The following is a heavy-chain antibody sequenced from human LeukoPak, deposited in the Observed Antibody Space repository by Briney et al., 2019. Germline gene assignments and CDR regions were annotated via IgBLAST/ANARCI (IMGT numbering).Heavy chain of an antibody. CDR2: IKQDGGQI. CDR1: GFTFSNYA. V-gene: IGHV3-7*01. Sequence: LSGGSLRLSCAASGFTFSNYAMHWVRQAPGKGLEWVANIKQDGGQIYYLDSVKGRFTVSRDNAKNSLYLQMNSLRAEDTAVYYCARLGARQMLEYWGQGTLVTVSS. D-gene: IGHD4-17*01. J-gene: IGHJ4*02. CDR3: ARLGARQMLEY.